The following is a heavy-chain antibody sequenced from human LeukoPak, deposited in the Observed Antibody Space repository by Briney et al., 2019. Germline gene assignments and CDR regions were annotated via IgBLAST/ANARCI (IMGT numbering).Heavy chain of an antibody. D-gene: IGHD3-22*01. Sequence: GGSLRLSCAASGFTFSSYAMSWVRQAPGKGLEWVSAISGSGGSTYYTDSVKGRFTISRDNSKNTLYLQMNSLRAEDTAVYYCAKDGVPAPSALVVVITGRFDYWGQGTLVTVSS. CDR1: GFTFSSYA. CDR2: ISGSGGST. V-gene: IGHV3-23*01. J-gene: IGHJ4*02. CDR3: AKDGVPAPSALVVVITGRFDY.